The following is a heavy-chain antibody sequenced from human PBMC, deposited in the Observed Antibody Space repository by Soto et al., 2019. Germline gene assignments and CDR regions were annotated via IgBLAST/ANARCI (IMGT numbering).Heavy chain of an antibody. J-gene: IGHJ4*02. V-gene: IGHV1-69*13. D-gene: IGHD3-22*01. Sequence: ASVKVSCKASGGTFSSYAISWVRQAPGQGLEWMGGIIPIFGTANYAQKFQGRVTITADESTSTAYMELSSLRSEDTAVYYCARDTYRDSSGYYYISNYFDYWGQGTLVTAPQ. CDR2: IIPIFGTA. CDR1: GGTFSSYA. CDR3: ARDTYRDSSGYYYISNYFDY.